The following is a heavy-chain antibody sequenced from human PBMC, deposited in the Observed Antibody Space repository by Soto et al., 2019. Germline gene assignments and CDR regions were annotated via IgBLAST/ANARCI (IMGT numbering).Heavy chain of an antibody. CDR2: ISSTDNSI. J-gene: IGHJ4*02. V-gene: IGHV3-48*01. Sequence: EVQLVESGGGLVQPGGSLRLSCAASGFTFSSYSMNWVRQSPVKGLEWVSFISSTDNSIYYADSVKGRVTSSRDNARNSLFLQMNSLRAEDTAVYYCARDIGVLRDYWGQGILVTVSS. CDR1: GFTFSSYS. D-gene: IGHD3-10*01. CDR3: ARDIGVLRDY.